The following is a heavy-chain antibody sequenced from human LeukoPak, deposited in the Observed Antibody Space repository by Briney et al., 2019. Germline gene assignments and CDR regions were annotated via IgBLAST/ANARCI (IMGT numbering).Heavy chain of an antibody. V-gene: IGHV3-23*01. J-gene: IGHJ4*02. CDR1: GFTFSSNS. CDR2: ISGSGDST. CDR3: TKWSGFGDD. Sequence: GGSLRLSCAASGFTFSSNSMTWVRQTPGKGLEWVSGISGSGDSTFYADSVKGRFTISRDNSRNTLYLQMSSLRPEDTAVYYCTKWSGFGDDWGQGTLVTVS. D-gene: IGHD3-10*01.